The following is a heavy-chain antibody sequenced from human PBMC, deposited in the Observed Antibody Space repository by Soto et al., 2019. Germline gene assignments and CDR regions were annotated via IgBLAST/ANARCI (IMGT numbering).Heavy chain of an antibody. J-gene: IGHJ3*02. D-gene: IGHD5-12*01. CDR3: ARGHASPLYIGSEACDI. V-gene: IGHV1-2*04. CDR2: INPNSGGT. Sequence: QVQLVQSGAEVKKPGASVKVSCKASGYPFTGYAMPLVRQSPGQGLEGMGRINPNSGGTNYAQNFQGCVPMTRDTSISTAYMELSRLRSDDTAVYYCARGHASPLYIGSEACDIWGPGTMVTVS. CDR1: GYPFTGYA.